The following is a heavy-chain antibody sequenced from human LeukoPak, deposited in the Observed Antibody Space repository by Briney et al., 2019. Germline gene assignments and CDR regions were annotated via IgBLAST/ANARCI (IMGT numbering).Heavy chain of an antibody. CDR2: LSGSGGST. D-gene: IGHD1-26*01. V-gene: IGHV3-23*01. Sequence: GGSLRLSCAVSGITLSNYGMTWVRQAPGKGLEWVAGLSGSGGSTSYADSVKGRFTISRDNSKNTLYLEMNSLRAEDTAIYYCAKMKGHPLPKYYMDVWGQGTTVTVSS. CDR1: GITLSNYG. CDR3: AKMKGHPLPKYYMDV. J-gene: IGHJ6*01.